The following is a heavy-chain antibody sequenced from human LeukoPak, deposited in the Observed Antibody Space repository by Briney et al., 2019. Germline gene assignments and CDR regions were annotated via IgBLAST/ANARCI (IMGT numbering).Heavy chain of an antibody. V-gene: IGHV3-33*01. CDR1: GFTFSSYG. CDR2: IWYDGSNK. Sequence: PGGSLRLSCAASGFTFSSYGMHWVRQAPGKGLEWVAVIWYDGSNKYYADSVKGRFTISRDNSKNTLYLQMNSLRAEDTAVYYCASSTFIVGATGYWGQGTLVTVSS. D-gene: IGHD1-26*01. CDR3: ASSTFIVGATGY. J-gene: IGHJ4*02.